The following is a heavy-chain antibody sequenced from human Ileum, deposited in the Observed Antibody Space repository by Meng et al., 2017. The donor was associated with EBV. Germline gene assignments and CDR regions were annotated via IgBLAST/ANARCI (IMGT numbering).Heavy chain of an antibody. CDR1: GGASISDNW. D-gene: IGHD3-10*01. CDR2: IYYSGST. J-gene: IGHJ4*02. CDR3: ARGYGSGRDYFDY. Sequence: QVVLLERGAGVVKPPGAPSSPSAVAGGASISDNWWNWVRQPPGKGLEWIGEIYYSGSTIYNPSLKSRVTISVDKSKNLFSLKLSSVTAADTAVYYCARGYGSGRDYFDYWGQGTLVTVSS. V-gene: IGHV4-4*03.